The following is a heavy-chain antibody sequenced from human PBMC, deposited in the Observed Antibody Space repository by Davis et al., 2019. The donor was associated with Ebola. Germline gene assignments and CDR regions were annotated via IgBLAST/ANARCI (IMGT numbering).Heavy chain of an antibody. CDR1: GFIFSSYG. CDR3: ARDYRSYDFWSGYGADAFDI. CDR2: ISGSGGGT. Sequence: GESLKISCAASGFIFSSYGMTWVRQAPGKGLQWVSGISGSGGGTDYADSVKGRFTISRDNSKNTLYLQMNSLRAEDTAVYYCARDYRSYDFWSGYGADAFDIWGQGTMVTVSS. V-gene: IGHV3-23*01. J-gene: IGHJ3*02. D-gene: IGHD3-3*01.